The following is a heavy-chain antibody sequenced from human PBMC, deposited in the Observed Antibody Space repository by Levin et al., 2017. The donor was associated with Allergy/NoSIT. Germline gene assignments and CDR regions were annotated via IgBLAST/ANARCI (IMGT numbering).Heavy chain of an antibody. Sequence: PGGSLRLSCAASGFTFSSYGMHWVRQAPGKGLEWVAVIWYDGSNKYYADSVKGRFTISRDNSKNTLYLQMNSLRAEDTAVYYCARDPYPGAAAGTFDYWGQGTLVTVSS. CDR2: IWYDGSNK. CDR3: ARDPYPGAAAGTFDY. D-gene: IGHD6-13*01. V-gene: IGHV3-33*01. CDR1: GFTFSSYG. J-gene: IGHJ4*02.